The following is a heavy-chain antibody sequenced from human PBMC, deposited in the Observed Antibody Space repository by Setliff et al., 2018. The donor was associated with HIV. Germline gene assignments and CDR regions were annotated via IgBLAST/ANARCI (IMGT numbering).Heavy chain of an antibody. Sequence: GASVKVPCKASGGTFSSYAISWVRQAPGQGLEWMGGIIPIFGTKNYAQKFQGRVTITTDESTSTAYMELSSLRSEDTAVYYCARDHCGGDCYSLWYFDLWGRGTLVTVSS. J-gene: IGHJ2*01. CDR3: ARDHCGGDCYSLWYFDL. V-gene: IGHV1-69*05. D-gene: IGHD2-21*02. CDR1: GGTFSSYA. CDR2: IIPIFGTK.